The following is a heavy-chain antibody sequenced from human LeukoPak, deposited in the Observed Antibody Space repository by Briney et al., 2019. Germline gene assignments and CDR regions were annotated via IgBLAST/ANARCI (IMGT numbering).Heavy chain of an antibody. J-gene: IGHJ4*02. CDR3: ARAVSCSGGSCRGAFDY. V-gene: IGHV3-21*01. D-gene: IGHD2-15*01. Sequence: PGGSLRLSCAASGFIFRNYWMGWVRQAPGKGLEWVSSISSSSSYIYYADSVKGRFTISRDNAKNSLYLQMNSLRAEDTAVYYCARAVSCSGGSCRGAFDYWGQGTLVTVSS. CDR1: GFIFRNYW. CDR2: ISSSSSYI.